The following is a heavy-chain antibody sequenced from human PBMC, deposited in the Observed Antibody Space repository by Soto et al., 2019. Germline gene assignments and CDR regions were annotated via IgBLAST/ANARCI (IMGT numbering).Heavy chain of an antibody. Sequence: SVKVSCKASGGTFSSYTISWVRQAPGQGLEWMGRIIPILGIANYAEKFQGRVPMTTDTSTSTAHMELRSLRSDDTAVYCCAREGQAPYYYYGMDVWGQGTAVTVSS. J-gene: IGHJ6*02. CDR1: GGTFSSYT. V-gene: IGHV1-69*04. CDR3: AREGQAPYYYYGMDV. CDR2: IIPILGIA.